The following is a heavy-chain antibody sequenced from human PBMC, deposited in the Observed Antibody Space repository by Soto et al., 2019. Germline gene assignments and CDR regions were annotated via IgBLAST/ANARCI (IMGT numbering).Heavy chain of an antibody. J-gene: IGHJ4*02. CDR2: ISSSSSYI. CDR1: GFTFSSYS. CDR3: ARDYYDSSGYYYPGFDY. Sequence: EVQLLESGGGLVKPGGSLRLSCAASGFTFSSYSMNWVRQAPGKGLEWVSSISSSSSYIYYADSVKGRFTISRDNAKNSLYLQMNSLRAEDTAVYYCARDYYDSSGYYYPGFDYWGQGTLVTVSS. V-gene: IGHV3-21*01. D-gene: IGHD3-22*01.